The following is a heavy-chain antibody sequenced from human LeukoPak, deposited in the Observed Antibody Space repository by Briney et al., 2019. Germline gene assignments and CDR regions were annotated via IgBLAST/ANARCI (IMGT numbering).Heavy chain of an antibody. CDR3: AKRRLGAANPGDFDY. Sequence: PGASLRLSCSASGFTFSNYAIHWVRQTPGKGLEYVSAISNNEVVTYYADSVKGRFTISRDNSKNTLYLQMNSLRAEDTAVYYCAKRRLGAANPGDFDYWGQGTLVTVSS. D-gene: IGHD2-15*01. V-gene: IGHV3-64*04. CDR2: ISNNEVVT. J-gene: IGHJ4*02. CDR1: GFTFSNYA.